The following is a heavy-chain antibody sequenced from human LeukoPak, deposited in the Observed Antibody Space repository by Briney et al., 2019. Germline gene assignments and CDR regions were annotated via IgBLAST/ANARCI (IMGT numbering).Heavy chain of an antibody. Sequence: GGSLRLSCAASGFTFSNYWVHWVRQAPGKGLVWVSRINPDGSTINYADSVKGRFTISRDNAKNTLYLQMNSLRAEDTAVYYCATAGNYRFDYWGQGTLVTVSS. CDR3: ATAGNYRFDY. J-gene: IGHJ4*02. CDR1: GFTFSNYW. CDR2: INPDGSTI. D-gene: IGHD1-7*01. V-gene: IGHV3-74*01.